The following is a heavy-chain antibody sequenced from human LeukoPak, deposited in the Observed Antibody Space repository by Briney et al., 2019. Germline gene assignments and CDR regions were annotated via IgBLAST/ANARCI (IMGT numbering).Heavy chain of an antibody. V-gene: IGHV1-46*01. Sequence: GASVKVSCKASGYTFTSYYMHWVRQAPGQGLEWMGIINPSGGSTSYAQKFQGRVTMTRDTSTSTVYMELSSLRSEDTAVYYCARDPAAAGMNGYFDYWGQGTLVTVSS. CDR3: ARDPAAAGMNGYFDY. CDR2: INPSGGST. CDR1: GYTFTSYY. D-gene: IGHD6-13*01. J-gene: IGHJ4*02.